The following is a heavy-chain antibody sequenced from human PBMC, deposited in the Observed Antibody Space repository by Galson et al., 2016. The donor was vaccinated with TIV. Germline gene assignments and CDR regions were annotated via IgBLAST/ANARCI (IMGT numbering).Heavy chain of an antibody. CDR1: GDTFTSYP. V-gene: IGHV1-69*13. CDR3: AKDRNTALDTYHYYYGMDV. CDR2: IIPLFGTA. J-gene: IGHJ6*02. D-gene: IGHD5-18*01. Sequence: SVKVSCKASGDTFTSYPFNWVRHAPGQGLEWMGGIIPLFGTANYAQKFQGRVTVTADESTSTVYLDLSSLRSEDTALYYCAKDRNTALDTYHYYYGMDVWGQGPTVTVSS.